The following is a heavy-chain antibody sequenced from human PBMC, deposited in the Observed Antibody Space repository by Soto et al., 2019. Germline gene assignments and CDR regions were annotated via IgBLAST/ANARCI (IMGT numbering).Heavy chain of an antibody. CDR2: IYYSGST. CDR1: GGSISSVDYY. D-gene: IGHD3-22*01. Sequence: TLSLTCTVSGGSISSVDYYWSWIRQPPGKGLEWIGYIYYSGSTYYNPSLKSRVTISVDTSKNQVSLKLSSVTAADTAVYYCARNYYDSSCYYFHYYYVMDVWGQGTTVTVSS. V-gene: IGHV4-30-4*01. J-gene: IGHJ6*02. CDR3: ARNYYDSSCYYFHYYYVMDV.